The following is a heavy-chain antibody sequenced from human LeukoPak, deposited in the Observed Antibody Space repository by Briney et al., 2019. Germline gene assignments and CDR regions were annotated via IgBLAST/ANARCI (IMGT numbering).Heavy chain of an antibody. CDR3: ARDLSPLSGWYPGLDY. D-gene: IGHD6-19*01. V-gene: IGHV3-7*01. J-gene: IGHJ4*02. CDR2: IKQDGSEK. CDR1: GFTFSSYW. Sequence: GGSLRLSCAASGFTFSSYWMSWVRQAPGQGLEWVANIKQDGSEKYYADSVKGRFTISRDNAKNSLYLQMNSLRAEDTAVYYCARDLSPLSGWYPGLDYWGQGTLVTVSS.